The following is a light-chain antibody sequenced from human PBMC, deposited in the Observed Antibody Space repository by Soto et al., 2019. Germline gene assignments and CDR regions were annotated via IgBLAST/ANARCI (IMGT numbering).Light chain of an antibody. CDR1: QSISTF. V-gene: IGKV1-39*01. Sequence: DIQMTQSPPSLSASGGDRVTITCRASQSISTFLNWYQQKPGKAPKVVIYGASSLQSGVPSRFSGSGSGTNFTLTISSLQPEDFAIYYCQQSYNSPRTFGQGTKLEIK. CDR2: GAS. J-gene: IGKJ2*01. CDR3: QQSYNSPRT.